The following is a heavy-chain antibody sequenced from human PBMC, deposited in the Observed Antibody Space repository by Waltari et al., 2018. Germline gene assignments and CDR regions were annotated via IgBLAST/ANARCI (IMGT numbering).Heavy chain of an antibody. CDR3: ATVLRFLEYYYYGMDV. V-gene: IGHV1-69*01. J-gene: IGHJ6*02. Sequence: QVQLVQSGAEVKKPGSSVKVSCKASGGTFSSYAISWVRQAPGQGLEWMGGIIPIFGTANYAQKFQGRVTITADESTSTAYMELSSLRSEDTAVDYCATVLRFLEYYYYGMDVWGQGTTVTVSS. CDR2: IIPIFGTA. CDR1: GGTFSSYA. D-gene: IGHD3-3*01.